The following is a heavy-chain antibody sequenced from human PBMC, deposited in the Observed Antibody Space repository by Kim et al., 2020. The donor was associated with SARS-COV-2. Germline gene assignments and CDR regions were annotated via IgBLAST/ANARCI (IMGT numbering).Heavy chain of an antibody. D-gene: IGHD6-19*01. CDR3: ARRDYNSGWFFDL. Sequence: GESLKISCKGSGYSFTSYWIVWVRQMPGKCLEWMGVTYLGDSDTGYIPSFEGQVTISADKSISTAYLQGSSLKASDTAMYYCARRDYNSGWFFDLWGQGTLVTVPS. CDR2: TYLGDSDT. CDR1: GYSFTSYW. J-gene: IGHJ4*02. V-gene: IGHV5-51*01.